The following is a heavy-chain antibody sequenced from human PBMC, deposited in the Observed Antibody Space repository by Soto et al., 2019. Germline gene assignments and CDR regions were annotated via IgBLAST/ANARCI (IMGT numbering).Heavy chain of an antibody. J-gene: IGHJ6*02. CDR1: EFSFGGHA. CDR2: ISGSGATA. V-gene: IGHV3-23*01. D-gene: IGHD5-18*01. Sequence: EVQLLESGGGLVQPGESLRLSCAASEFSFGGHAMSWVRLAPGKGLEWVSGISGSGATAFYADSVKGRFTISRDNSDNTLYLQIHSLRVEDTAVYYCAKGARGYSPSYMDAWGQGTTVTVSS. CDR3: AKGARGYSPSYMDA.